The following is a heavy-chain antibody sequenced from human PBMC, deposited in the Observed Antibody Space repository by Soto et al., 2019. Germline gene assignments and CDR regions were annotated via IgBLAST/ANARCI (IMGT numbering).Heavy chain of an antibody. J-gene: IGHJ6*03. D-gene: IGHD1-20*01. Sequence: SETLSLTCTVSGGSISSYYWSLIRQPPGKGLEWIGYIYYSGSTNYNPSLKSRVTISVDTSKNQFSLKLSSVTAADTAVYYCARDLGIDYYYYMDVWGKGTTVTVSS. CDR3: ARDLGIDYYYYMDV. CDR1: GGSISSYY. V-gene: IGHV4-59*01. CDR2: IYYSGST.